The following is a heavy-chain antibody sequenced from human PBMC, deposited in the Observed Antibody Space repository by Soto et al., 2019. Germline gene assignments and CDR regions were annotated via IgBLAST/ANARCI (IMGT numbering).Heavy chain of an antibody. CDR2: ISDDGSRT. V-gene: IGHV3-23*01. D-gene: IGHD3-16*01. CDR3: VKGGWLDF. CDR1: AFSFSTYE. Sequence: EVQLLESGGGLVQPGGSLRLSCAASAFSFSTYEMSWVRQAPGRGLEWVSFISDDGSRTYYADAVKGRFTISRDNSKHTLYLQMNSLTAEDTAVYACVKGGWLDFWGQGTLVTVSS. J-gene: IGHJ5*01.